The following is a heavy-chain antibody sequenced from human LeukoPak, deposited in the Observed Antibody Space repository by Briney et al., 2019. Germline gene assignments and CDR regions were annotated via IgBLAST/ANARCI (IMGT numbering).Heavy chain of an antibody. CDR2: IYYSGST. D-gene: IGHD3-3*01. CDR1: GGSVSSDKNY. CDR3: ARETYDLWSGFYSDWFDP. Sequence: PSETLSLTCTVSGGSVSSDKNYWSWIRQPPGKGLEWIGYIYYSGSTNYNPSLKSRISISIDTSKNQFSLKLNSVTAADTAVYYCARETYDLWSGFYSDWFDPWGQGTLVTVSS. V-gene: IGHV4-61*01. J-gene: IGHJ5*02.